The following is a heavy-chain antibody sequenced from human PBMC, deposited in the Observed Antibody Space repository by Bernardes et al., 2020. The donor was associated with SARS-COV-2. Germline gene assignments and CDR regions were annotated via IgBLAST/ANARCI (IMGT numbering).Heavy chain of an antibody. CDR2: ISGSGGST. CDR3: AKGTYYYDSSGYYGY. Sequence: GGSLRLSCAASGFTFSSYAMSWVRQAPGKGLEWVSAISGSGGSTYYADSVKGRFTISRDNSKNTLYLQMNSLRAEDTAVYYCAKGTYYYDSSGYYGYWGQGTLVTVSS. J-gene: IGHJ4*02. V-gene: IGHV3-23*01. CDR1: GFTFSSYA. D-gene: IGHD3-22*01.